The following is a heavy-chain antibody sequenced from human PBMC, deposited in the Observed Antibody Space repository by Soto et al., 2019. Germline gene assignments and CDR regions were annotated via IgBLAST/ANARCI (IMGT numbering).Heavy chain of an antibody. CDR2: IYWDDVK. CDR3: SRKGSGDYALDY. D-gene: IGHD4-17*01. Sequence: QITLKESGPTLVKPTQTLTLICTLSGFSLSTSGVGVGWIRQSPGKALEWLAVIYWDDVKHYSPSLERRLSLTNYPSEREEVLTINNMAPVDRATYYCSRKGSGDYALDYWGQGKVVTVSS. V-gene: IGHV2-5*02. J-gene: IGHJ4*02. CDR1: GFSLSTSGVG.